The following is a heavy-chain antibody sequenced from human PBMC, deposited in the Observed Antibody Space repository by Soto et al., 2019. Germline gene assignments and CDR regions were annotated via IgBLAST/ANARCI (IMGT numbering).Heavy chain of an antibody. Sequence: EVQLVETGGGLIQPGESLRLSCAASGFTVSSNYMSWVRQAPGKGLEWVSVIYDGGSTYYADSVRGRFTISRDNSKNTLYLQMTSLRAEDTAVYYCARDPPATRHGMDVWGQGTTVTVSS. J-gene: IGHJ6*02. CDR3: ARDPPATRHGMDV. CDR2: IYDGGST. V-gene: IGHV3-53*02. CDR1: GFTVSSNY.